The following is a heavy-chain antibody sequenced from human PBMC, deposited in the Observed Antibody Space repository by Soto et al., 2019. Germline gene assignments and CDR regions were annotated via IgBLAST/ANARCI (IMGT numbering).Heavy chain of an antibody. V-gene: IGHV3-23*01. D-gene: IGHD1-1*01. CDR1: GFTFSSYD. J-gene: IGHJ4*02. CDR3: AKSLYNDNGGPNDH. CDR2: FSFYGRRDNT. Sequence: EVQLLESGGGLVQPGGSLRLSCVGSGFTFSSYDMTWVRQAPGKGLEWVSSFSFYGRRDNTYYADSVKGRFTISRDNSRNSVDLQMDNLRVEDTAVYYCAKSLYNDNGGPNDHCGQGTLVTVSS.